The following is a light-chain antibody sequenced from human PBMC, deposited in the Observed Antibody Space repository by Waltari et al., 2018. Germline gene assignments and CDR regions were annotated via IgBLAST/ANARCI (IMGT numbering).Light chain of an antibody. Sequence: SYVLTQPPSVSVAPGKTAMISCGGNDIGSKSVPWLQQQPGQAPVLVVYDDSDRPSGIPERFSGSNSGSTATLTIRSVEVGDEADYYCQVWDSSSDHVVFGGGTKLTVL. V-gene: IGLV3-21*03. CDR1: DIGSKS. CDR3: QVWDSSSDHVV. J-gene: IGLJ2*01. CDR2: DDS.